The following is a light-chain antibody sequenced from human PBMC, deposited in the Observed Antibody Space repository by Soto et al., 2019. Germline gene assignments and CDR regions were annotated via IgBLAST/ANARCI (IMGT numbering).Light chain of an antibody. CDR2: KAS. V-gene: IGKV1-5*03. CDR1: QSISSW. Sequence: DIQMTQSPSTLSASVGDRVTITCRASQSISSWLAWYQQKPGKAPKLLIYKASSLESGVPSRFSGSVSGTEFTLTISSLQPDDFATYYCQHYNSYSEAFGQGTKVELK. J-gene: IGKJ1*01. CDR3: QHYNSYSEA.